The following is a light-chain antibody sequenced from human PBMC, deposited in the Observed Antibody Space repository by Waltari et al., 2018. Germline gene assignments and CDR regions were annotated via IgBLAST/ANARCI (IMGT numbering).Light chain of an antibody. CDR2: GNN. CDR1: SSQIGAGHD. Sequence: QSILTPPPSVSRAPGQRVTISCTGSSSQIGAGHDVHWYQEFPGTGPKLLIYGNNNRPSGVPDRFSGSKSGTSASLTITGLQAEDEADYYCQSFDTSLSHGVVFGGGTKVTVL. CDR3: QSFDTSLSHGVV. J-gene: IGLJ3*02. V-gene: IGLV1-40*02.